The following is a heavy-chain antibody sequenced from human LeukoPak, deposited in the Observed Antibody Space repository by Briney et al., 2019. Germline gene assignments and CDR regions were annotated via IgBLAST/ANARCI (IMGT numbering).Heavy chain of an antibody. V-gene: IGHV3-23*01. CDR2: ISNSGGRI. D-gene: IGHD1-1*01. J-gene: IGHJ3*02. CDR1: GFTFSNYA. CDR3: ARHNWNDVSGAFDI. Sequence: GGSLRLSCAASGFTFSNYAMSWVRQAPGKGLEWVSGISNSGGRIHYADSVKGRFTISKDNSKNTLYLQMNSLRAEDTAEYYCARHNWNDVSGAFDIWGQGTVVTVSS.